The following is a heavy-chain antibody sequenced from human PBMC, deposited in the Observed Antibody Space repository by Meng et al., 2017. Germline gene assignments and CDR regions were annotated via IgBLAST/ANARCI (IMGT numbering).Heavy chain of an antibody. CDR3: ASITQYLNCGSTSCYAYYGMDV. D-gene: IGHD2-2*01. Sequence: GESLKISCAASGFTLSDYYMNWVRQAPGKGLVWVSPISTSSTIYYADSVKGRFTISRDNAKNSLYLQMNSLRAEDTAMYYCASITQYLNCGSTSCYAYYGMDVWGQGTTVTVSS. CDR2: ISTSSTI. CDR1: GFTLSDYY. V-gene: IGHV3-69-1*01. J-gene: IGHJ6*02.